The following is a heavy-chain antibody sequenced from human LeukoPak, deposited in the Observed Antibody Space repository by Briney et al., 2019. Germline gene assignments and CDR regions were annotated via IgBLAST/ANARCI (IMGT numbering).Heavy chain of an antibody. CDR1: GGSFSGYY. Sequence: SETLSLTCAVYGGSFSGYYWSWIRQPPGKGLEWIGEMNHSGSTNYNPSLKSRVTISVDTSKNQFSLKLSSVTAADTAVYYCARITIFGVVKPYYYYYGMDVWGQGTTVTVSS. CDR2: MNHSGST. CDR3: ARITIFGVVKPYYYYYGMDV. J-gene: IGHJ6*02. V-gene: IGHV4-34*01. D-gene: IGHD3-3*01.